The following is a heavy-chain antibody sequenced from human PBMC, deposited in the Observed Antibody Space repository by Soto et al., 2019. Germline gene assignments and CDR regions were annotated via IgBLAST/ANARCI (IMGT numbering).Heavy chain of an antibody. D-gene: IGHD3-22*01. CDR3: AKAGDESSGYYWFPQDYYFDY. CDR1: GFTFSTYA. Sequence: GGSLRLSCAASGFTFSTYAMSWVRQAPGKGLEWVSGLSGSGGSTYYADSVKGRVTISRDNSKNTLNLQMNSLRAEDTAVYYCAKAGDESSGYYWFPQDYYFDYWGQGTLVTVSS. CDR2: LSGSGGST. J-gene: IGHJ4*02. V-gene: IGHV3-23*01.